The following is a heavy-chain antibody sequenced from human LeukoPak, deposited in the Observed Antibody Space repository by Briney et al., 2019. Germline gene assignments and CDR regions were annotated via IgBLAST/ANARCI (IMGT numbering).Heavy chain of an antibody. J-gene: IGHJ4*02. D-gene: IGHD3-10*01. Sequence: PGGSLRLSCAASGFTFSSYGMHWVRQAPGKGLEWVAVISYDGSNKYYADSVKGRFTISRDNSKNTLYLQMNSLRAGDTAVYYCAKDKRFGELLFDYWGQGTLVTVSS. V-gene: IGHV3-30*18. CDR2: ISYDGSNK. CDR3: AKDKRFGELLFDY. CDR1: GFTFSSYG.